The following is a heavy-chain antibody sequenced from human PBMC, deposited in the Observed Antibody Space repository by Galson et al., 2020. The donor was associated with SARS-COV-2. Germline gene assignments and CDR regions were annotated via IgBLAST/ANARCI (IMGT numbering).Heavy chain of an antibody. CDR2: IKQDGIEK. J-gene: IGHJ6*03. V-gene: IGHV3-7*01. CDR3: ARGGQWLPYYMDV. Sequence: GESLKISCAASLFTFSDYWMSWVRQAPGKGLEWVANIKQDGIEKYYVDSVKGRFTISRDNAKSSLYLQMNSLRAEDTAVYYCARGGQWLPYYMDVWGKGTTVTVSS. CDR1: LFTFSDYW. D-gene: IGHD5-12*01.